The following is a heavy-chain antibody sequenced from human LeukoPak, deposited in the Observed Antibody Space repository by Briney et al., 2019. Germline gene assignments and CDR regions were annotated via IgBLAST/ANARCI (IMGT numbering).Heavy chain of an antibody. CDR3: ARSLSLGSDFWTGFDY. V-gene: IGHV5-51*01. CDR2: IYPADSDT. Sequence: GESLKISCKGSGYRFTSYWIGWVRQMPEKGLEWMGIIYPADSDTRYNPSFQGQVTISADKSISTAYLQWSSLKASDTAMYYCARSLSLGSDFWTGFDYWGQGTLVTVSS. CDR1: GYRFTSYW. J-gene: IGHJ4*02. D-gene: IGHD3/OR15-3a*01.